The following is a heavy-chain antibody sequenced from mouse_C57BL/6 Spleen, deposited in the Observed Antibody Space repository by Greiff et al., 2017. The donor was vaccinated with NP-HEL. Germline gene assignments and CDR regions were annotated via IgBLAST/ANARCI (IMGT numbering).Heavy chain of an antibody. CDR1: GFSLSTSGMG. J-gene: IGHJ4*01. D-gene: IGHD1-1*01. CDR2: IYWDDDK. CDR3: ARREDYYASRGYAMDY. V-gene: IGHV8-12*01. Sequence: QVQLKESGPGILQSSQTLSLTCSFSGFSLSTSGMGVSWIRQPSGKGLEWLAHIYWDDDKRYNPSLKSRLTISKDTSRNQVFLKITSVDTADTATYYCARREDYYASRGYAMDYWGQGTSVTVSS.